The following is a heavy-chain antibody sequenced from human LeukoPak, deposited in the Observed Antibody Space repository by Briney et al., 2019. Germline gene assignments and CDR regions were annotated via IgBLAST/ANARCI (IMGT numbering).Heavy chain of an antibody. V-gene: IGHV3-23*01. J-gene: IGHJ4*02. Sequence: PGGSLRLSCAASDFNFVTYAMGWVRQAPGEGLEWVSTISGGGDVTYYADSVKGRFTISRDNSKNTLYLQMNSLRVEDTAFYYCARDSSMLRGPLVIYYFDFWGQGTLVTVSS. D-gene: IGHD3-10*01. CDR1: DFNFVTYA. CDR3: ARDSSMLRGPLVIYYFDF. CDR2: ISGGGDVT.